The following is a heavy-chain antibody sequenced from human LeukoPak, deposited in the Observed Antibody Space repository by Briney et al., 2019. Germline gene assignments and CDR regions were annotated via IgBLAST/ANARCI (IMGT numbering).Heavy chain of an antibody. Sequence: PGGSLRLSCAASGFTFSNYEMNWVRQAPGRGLEWLSYISSSGGAIYYADSVKGRFTISRDNVKNSVYLQMKRLRAEDTAVYYCARGPPNYLESSGYFYLWGQGTLVTVPS. V-gene: IGHV3-48*03. CDR2: ISSSGGAI. D-gene: IGHD3-22*01. CDR1: GFTFSNYE. J-gene: IGHJ4*02. CDR3: ARGPPNYLESSGYFYL.